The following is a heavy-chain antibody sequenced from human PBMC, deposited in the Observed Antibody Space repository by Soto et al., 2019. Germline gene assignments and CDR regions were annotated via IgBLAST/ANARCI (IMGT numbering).Heavy chain of an antibody. Sequence: GGSLRLSCAASGFTFSTYDMHGVRQATGKGLEWVSVIGTAGDTYYPGSVKGRFTISRENAKNSLYLQMNSLRAEDTAVYYCARDTGGWRAFDIWGQGTMVTVSS. J-gene: IGHJ3*02. CDR2: IGTAGDT. V-gene: IGHV3-13*01. CDR3: ARDTGGWRAFDI. D-gene: IGHD2-8*02. CDR1: GFTFSTYD.